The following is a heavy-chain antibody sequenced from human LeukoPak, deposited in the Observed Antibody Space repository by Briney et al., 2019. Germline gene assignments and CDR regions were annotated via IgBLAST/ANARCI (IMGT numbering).Heavy chain of an antibody. V-gene: IGHV4-38-2*02. Sequence: SETLSLTCTVSGYSISSGYYWGWIRQPPGKGLEWIGSIYHSGSTYYNPSLKSRVTISVDTSKNQFSLKLSSVTAADTAVYYCARVADYYDSSGAFDAFDIWGQGTMVTVSS. D-gene: IGHD3-22*01. J-gene: IGHJ3*02. CDR2: IYHSGST. CDR3: ARVADYYDSSGAFDAFDI. CDR1: GYSISSGYY.